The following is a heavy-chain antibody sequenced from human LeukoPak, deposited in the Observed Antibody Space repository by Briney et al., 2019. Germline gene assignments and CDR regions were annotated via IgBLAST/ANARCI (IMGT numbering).Heavy chain of an antibody. CDR1: GFTFSSYS. D-gene: IGHD1-26*01. Sequence: GGSLRLSCAASGFTFSSYSMNWVRQAPGKGLEWVSSISTRSNYIYYADSVKGRFTISRDNADNSLYLQMNSLRGEDTAVYYCARDSGDAPHYYYYYYMDVWGKGTTVTVSS. CDR3: ARDSGDAPHYYYYYYMDV. V-gene: IGHV3-21*01. CDR2: ISTRSNYI. J-gene: IGHJ6*03.